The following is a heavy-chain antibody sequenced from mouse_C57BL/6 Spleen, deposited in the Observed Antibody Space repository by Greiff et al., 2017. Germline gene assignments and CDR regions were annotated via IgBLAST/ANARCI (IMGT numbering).Heavy chain of an antibody. CDR2: INPNNGGT. D-gene: IGHD4-1*01. J-gene: IGHJ2*01. V-gene: IGHV1-26*01. Sequence: VQLQQSGPELVKPGASVKISCKASGYTFTDYYMNWVKQSHGKSLEWIGDINPNNGGTSYNQKFKGKATLTVDKSSSTAYMELHNLTSEDSAVYYCARTLTGTNYWGQGTTLTVSS. CDR3: ARTLTGTNY. CDR1: GYTFTDYY.